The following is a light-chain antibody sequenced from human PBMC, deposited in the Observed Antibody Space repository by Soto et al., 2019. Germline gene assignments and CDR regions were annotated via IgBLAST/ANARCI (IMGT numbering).Light chain of an antibody. CDR3: QQFNVHPLT. CDR1: QGIRDF. Sequence: DIQLTQSPSFLSASVGDRVTITCRASQGIRDFLAWYQQKPGKAPKLLIYAASTLQAGVPTRFSGFASGTEFNLTISNLQPADSATYYCQQFNVHPLTFGGGTKVEIK. J-gene: IGKJ4*01. V-gene: IGKV1-9*01. CDR2: AAS.